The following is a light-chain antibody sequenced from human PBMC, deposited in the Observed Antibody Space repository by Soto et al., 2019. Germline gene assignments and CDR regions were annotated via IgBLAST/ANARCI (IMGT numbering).Light chain of an antibody. V-gene: IGKV3D-15*01. CDR2: DAS. CDR1: HSVSSN. CDR3: QQYNQWPGT. Sequence: EIVMTQSPATLSVSPGERATLSCRASHSVSSNLAWYQQKPGQAPRLLIYDASNRATGIPARFSGSGSGVAFTLTISGLQSEDFAVYHCQQYNQWPGTFGQGTKV. J-gene: IGKJ1*01.